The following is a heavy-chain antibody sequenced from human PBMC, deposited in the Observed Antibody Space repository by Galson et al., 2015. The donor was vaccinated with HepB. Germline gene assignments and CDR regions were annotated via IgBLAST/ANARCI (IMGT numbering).Heavy chain of an antibody. V-gene: IGHV3-23*01. Sequence: SLRLSCAASGFTFSSYAMSWVRQAPGKGLEWVSAISGSGGSTYYADSVKGRFTISRDNSKNTLYLQMNSLRAEDTAVYYCAKDHGSGGGFDYWGQGTLVTVSS. J-gene: IGHJ4*02. D-gene: IGHD3-16*01. CDR3: AKDHGSGGGFDY. CDR1: GFTFSSYA. CDR2: ISGSGGST.